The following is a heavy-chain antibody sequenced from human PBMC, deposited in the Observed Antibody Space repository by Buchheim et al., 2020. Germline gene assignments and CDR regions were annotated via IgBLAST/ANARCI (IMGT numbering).Heavy chain of an antibody. D-gene: IGHD2-2*01. J-gene: IGHJ6*02. V-gene: IGHV4-30-4*01. CDR1: GGSISSGDYY. CDR2: IYYSGST. Sequence: QVQLQESGPGLVKPSQTLSLTCTVSGGSISSGDYYWSWIRQPPGKGLEWIGYIYYSGSTYYNPSLKSRVTISVDTSKNQFSQKLSSVTAADTAVYYCARDNIVVVPAAPPGYYYYYGMDVGGQGTT. CDR3: ARDNIVVVPAAPPGYYYYYGMDV.